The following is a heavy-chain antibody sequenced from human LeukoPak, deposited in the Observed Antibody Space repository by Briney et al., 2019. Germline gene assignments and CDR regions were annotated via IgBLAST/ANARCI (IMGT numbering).Heavy chain of an antibody. CDR3: ARDYSYPDY. D-gene: IGHD5-18*01. J-gene: IGHJ4*02. CDR1: GASISAYH. V-gene: IGHV4-4*07. Sequence: SETLSLTCSVSGASISAYHWSWIRRPAGKGLEWIGRIYSSGRTNYIPSLKSRLTMSVDTSKNQFSLKLNSVTAADTAVYYCARDYSYPDYWGQGTLVTVSS. CDR2: IYSSGRT.